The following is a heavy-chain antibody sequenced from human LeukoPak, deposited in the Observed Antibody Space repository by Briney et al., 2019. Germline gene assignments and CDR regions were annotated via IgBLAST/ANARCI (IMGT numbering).Heavy chain of an antibody. CDR2: ISSSGSTI. D-gene: IGHD2-15*01. J-gene: IGHJ4*02. V-gene: IGHV3-48*01. Sequence: GGSLRLSCAASGFTFSSYNMNWVRQAPGKGLEWVSDISSSGSTIYFADSVKGRFTISRDNSKNTLYLQMNSLRAEDTAVYYCARVYCSGGSCYGDYFDYWGQGTLVTVSS. CDR1: GFTFSSYN. CDR3: ARVYCSGGSCYGDYFDY.